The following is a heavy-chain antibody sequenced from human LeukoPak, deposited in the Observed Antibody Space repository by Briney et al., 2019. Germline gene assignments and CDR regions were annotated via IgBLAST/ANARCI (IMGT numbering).Heavy chain of an antibody. D-gene: IGHD1-1*01. CDR3: TITTGTTLGLMDY. J-gene: IGHJ4*02. V-gene: IGHV4-34*01. CDR2: INHSGST. CDR1: GGSFSGYY. Sequence: SGTLSLTSVVSGGSFSGYYWRWMRQPPGKGLEWIWEINHSGSTNYTPSLKSRVTISVDTTKNQLSLKMSSVTAADTAVYYCTITTGTTLGLMDYWGQGTLVTVSS.